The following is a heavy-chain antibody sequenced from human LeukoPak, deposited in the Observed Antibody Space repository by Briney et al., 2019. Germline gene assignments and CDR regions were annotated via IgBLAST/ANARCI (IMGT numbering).Heavy chain of an antibody. CDR1: GFTFSSYS. CDR2: ISSSSSYI. D-gene: IGHD5-18*01. Sequence: GGSLRLSCAASGFTFSSYSMNWVRQVPGKGLEWVSSISSSSSYIYYADSVKGRFTISRDNAKNSLYLQMNSLRAEDTAVYYCARVGTDTYALDIWGQGTMVTVSS. J-gene: IGHJ3*02. V-gene: IGHV3-21*01. CDR3: ARVGTDTYALDI.